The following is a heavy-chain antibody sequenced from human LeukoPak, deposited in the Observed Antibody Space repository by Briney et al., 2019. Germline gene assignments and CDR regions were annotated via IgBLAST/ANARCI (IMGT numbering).Heavy chain of an antibody. CDR2: ISGSGGNT. V-gene: IGHV3-23*01. CDR3: ARGDPHGY. D-gene: IGHD3-16*01. J-gene: IGHJ4*02. Sequence: GGSLRLSCAASGVTFKNYAMNWVRQAPGKGLEWVSAISGSGGNTYYADSVKGRFTISRDNSKNTLYLQMNSLRAEDTAVYYCARGDPHGYWGQGTLVTVSS. CDR1: GVTFKNYA.